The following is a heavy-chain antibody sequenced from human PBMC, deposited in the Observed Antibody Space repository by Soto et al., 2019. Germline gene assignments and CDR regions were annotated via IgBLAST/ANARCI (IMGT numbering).Heavy chain of an antibody. J-gene: IGHJ4*02. CDR3: TTRAPLLGYCTNGVCPPREQ. V-gene: IGHV3-15*01. D-gene: IGHD2-8*01. CDR1: GFTFSNAW. CDR2: IKSKTDGGTT. Sequence: XGSLRLSCAASGFTFSNAWMSWVRQAPGKGLDWVGRIKSKTDGGTTDYAAPVKGRFTISRDDSKNTLYLQMNSLKTEDTAVYYCTTRAPLLGYCTNGVCPPREQWGQGPLVTVSS.